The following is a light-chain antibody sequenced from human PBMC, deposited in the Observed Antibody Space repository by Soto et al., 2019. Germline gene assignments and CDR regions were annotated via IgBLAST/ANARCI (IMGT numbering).Light chain of an antibody. CDR1: QSISNY. CDR2: AAS. V-gene: IGKV1-39*01. Sequence: DIQMTQSPSSLSASVGDRVSITCRASQSISNYLNWYQQKPGKAPKLLIYAASNLQSGVPSRFSGSGSGTDFTLNNGNLQPEDFATYYCQQTYGTPRWTFGQGTNVEI. CDR3: QQTYGTPRWT. J-gene: IGKJ1*01.